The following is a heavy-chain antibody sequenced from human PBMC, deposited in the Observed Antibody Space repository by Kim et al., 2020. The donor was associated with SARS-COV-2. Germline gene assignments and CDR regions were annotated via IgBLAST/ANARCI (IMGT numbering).Heavy chain of an antibody. D-gene: IGHD3-9*01. CDR2: VSAYNGDT. J-gene: IGHJ4*02. Sequence: ASVKVSCKASGYTFTNYGISWVRQAPGQGLEWMGWVSAYNGDTNYARKLQGRVTMTTDTSTSTAYMELRSLRSDDTAVYYCARDYDVLTGEDYFDYWAQGTLVTVSS. CDR1: GYTFTNYG. CDR3: ARDYDVLTGEDYFDY. V-gene: IGHV1-18*04.